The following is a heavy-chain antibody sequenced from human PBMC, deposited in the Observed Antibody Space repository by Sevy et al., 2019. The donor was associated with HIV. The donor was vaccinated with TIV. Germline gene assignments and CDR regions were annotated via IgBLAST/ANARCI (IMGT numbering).Heavy chain of an antibody. CDR3: ARHGSGSYYRGRYYYYGMDV. D-gene: IGHD3-10*01. CDR1: GYSFTSYW. Sequence: GESLKISCKGSGYSFTSYWIGWVRQMPGKGLEGMGTIYPGDSDPRYSPSFQGQVTIPADKSISTAYLQWSSLKASDTAMYYCARHGSGSYYRGRYYYYGMDVWGQGTTVTVSS. CDR2: IYPGDSDP. J-gene: IGHJ6*02. V-gene: IGHV5-51*01.